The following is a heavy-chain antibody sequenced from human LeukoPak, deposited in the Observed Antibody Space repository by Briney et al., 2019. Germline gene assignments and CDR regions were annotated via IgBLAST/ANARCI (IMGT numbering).Heavy chain of an antibody. J-gene: IGHJ4*02. D-gene: IGHD6-13*01. CDR1: GFTFSSYA. Sequence: PGGSLRLSCAASGFTFSSYAMSWVRQAPGKGLEWVSVISGNGVSTHYADSVKGRFTISRDSSKSSLYLEMNSLRTEDTAVYYCAKQREGISWSPDYWGQGTLVTVSS. CDR3: AKQREGISWSPDY. V-gene: IGHV3-23*01. CDR2: ISGNGVST.